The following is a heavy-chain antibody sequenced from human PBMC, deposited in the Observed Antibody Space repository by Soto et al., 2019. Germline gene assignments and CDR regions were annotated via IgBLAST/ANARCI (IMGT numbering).Heavy chain of an antibody. D-gene: IGHD2-15*01. CDR2: FYPADSET. CDR3: VRHDPLEGGAIDV. Sequence: PGESLKISCKGSGYRFTNNWIGWVRQMPGKGLEWMGVFYPADSETRYSPSFQGQVTMSADKSTSTAYLQWSSLKVSDSAMYFCVRHDPLEGGAIDVWGQGTMVTVSS. J-gene: IGHJ3*01. V-gene: IGHV5-51*01. CDR1: GYRFTNNW.